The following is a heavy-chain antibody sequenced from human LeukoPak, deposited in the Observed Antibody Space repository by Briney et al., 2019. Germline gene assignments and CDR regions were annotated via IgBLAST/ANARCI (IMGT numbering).Heavy chain of an antibody. CDR2: ISWNSGSI. V-gene: IGHV3-9*01. J-gene: IGHJ6*03. Sequence: PGGSLRLSCAASGFTFDDYAMHWVRQAPGKGLEWVSGISWNSGSIGYADSVKGRFTISRDNAKNSLYLQMNSLRAEDTALYYCAKGPAAMGVDYYYYYMDVWGKGTTVTVSS. CDR3: AKGPAAMGVDYYYYYMDV. CDR1: GFTFDDYA. D-gene: IGHD2-2*01.